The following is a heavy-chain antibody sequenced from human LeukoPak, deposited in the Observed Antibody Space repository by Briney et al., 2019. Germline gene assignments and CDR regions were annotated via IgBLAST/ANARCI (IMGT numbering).Heavy chain of an antibody. CDR3: ANGDYGIDY. D-gene: IGHD4-17*01. J-gene: IGHJ4*02. CDR1: GFTLSYYV. V-gene: IGHV3-30*04. CDR2: ISYDGSNE. Sequence: GGSLRLSCAASGFTLSYYVMHWVRQAPGKGLEWVAVISYDGSNEYYADSVKGRFTISRDNSKNTLYLQMNSLRADDTAVYYCANGDYGIDYWGQGTLVTVSS.